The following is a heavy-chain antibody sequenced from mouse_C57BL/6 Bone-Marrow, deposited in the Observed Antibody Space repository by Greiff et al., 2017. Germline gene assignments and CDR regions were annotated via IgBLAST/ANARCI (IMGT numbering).Heavy chain of an antibody. V-gene: IGHV14-1*01. CDR3: APTGAIDY. CDR1: GFTFKDYY. D-gene: IGHD1-1*01. Sequence: VQLLQSGAGLVRPGASVKLSCAASGFTFKDYYMPWVQQRPEQGLEWIGRIGPEDGDTEYAPKLQGKATMTADTSSNTAYLQLSSLKSEDTAVYYCAPTGAIDYWGQGTTLTVSS. J-gene: IGHJ2*01. CDR2: IGPEDGDT.